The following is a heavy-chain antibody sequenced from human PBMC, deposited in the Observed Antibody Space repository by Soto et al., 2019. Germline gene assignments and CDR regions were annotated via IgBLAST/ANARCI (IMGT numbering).Heavy chain of an antibody. V-gene: IGHV4-4*02. J-gene: IGHJ4*02. Sequence: QVQLQESGPGLVKPSGPLSLTCTVSGASITDNNYWSWVRQPPGKGLEWIGEVHHSGITKYNPSLKSRVILSMDKSNNQFSLNLSPVTAADTAVYYCARDYSRSFYSSGFLDCWGQGTLVTVSS. CDR3: ARDYSRSFYSSGFLDC. CDR1: GASITDNNY. CDR2: VHHSGIT. D-gene: IGHD6-19*01.